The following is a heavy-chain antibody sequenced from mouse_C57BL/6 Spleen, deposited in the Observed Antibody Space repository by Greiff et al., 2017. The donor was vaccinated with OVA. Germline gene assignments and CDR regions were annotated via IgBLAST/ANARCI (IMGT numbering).Heavy chain of an antibody. CDR1: GYTFTDYN. J-gene: IGHJ3*01. CDR2: INPNNGGT. CDR3: ARHWGAWFAY. Sequence: VQLQQSGPELVKPGASVKILCKASGYTFTDYNMDWVKQSHGKSLEWIGDINPNNGGTIYNQKFKGKATLTVDKSSSTAYMELRSLTSEDTAVYYCARHWGAWFAYWGQGTLVTVSA. D-gene: IGHD4-1*01. V-gene: IGHV1-18*01.